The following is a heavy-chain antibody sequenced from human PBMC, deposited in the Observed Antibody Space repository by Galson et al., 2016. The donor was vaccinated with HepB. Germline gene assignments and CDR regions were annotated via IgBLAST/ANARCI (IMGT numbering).Heavy chain of an antibody. Sequence: SETLSLTCTVFGGSISSYYWSWIRQPAGKGLEWIGRIYTSGSTNYNPSLKSRVTMSVDTSKNQFSLRLSSVTAADTAVYYCARGEAHYYYYGMDVWGKGTTVTVSS. CDR1: GGSISSYY. J-gene: IGHJ6*04. CDR3: ARGEAHYYYYGMDV. CDR2: IYTSGST. V-gene: IGHV4-4*07. D-gene: IGHD1-26*01.